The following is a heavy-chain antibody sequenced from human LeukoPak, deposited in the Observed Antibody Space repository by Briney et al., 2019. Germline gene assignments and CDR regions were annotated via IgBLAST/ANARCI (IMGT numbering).Heavy chain of an antibody. D-gene: IGHD1-26*01. CDR3: VREVGAPGSFDI. Sequence: EGSLRLSCVGSQFSFSKNWMHWVRQAPGKGLMWVARINSDGSVTDYADSVKGRFAISRDNAKNTLFLQMNSLRAEDTALFYCVREVGAPGSFDIWGQGTLVTVSS. CDR2: INSDGSVT. CDR1: QFSFSKNW. J-gene: IGHJ3*02. V-gene: IGHV3-74*01.